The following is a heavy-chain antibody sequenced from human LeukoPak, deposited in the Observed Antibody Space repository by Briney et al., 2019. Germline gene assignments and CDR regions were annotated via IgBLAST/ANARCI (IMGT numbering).Heavy chain of an antibody. D-gene: IGHD4-17*01. Sequence: GGSLRLSCAASGFTVSSNYMSWVHQAPGKGLEWVSVIYSGGSTYYADSVKGRFTISRDNSKNTLYLQMNSLRAEDTAVYYCASGMNYGDAAYFDYWGQGTLVTVSS. J-gene: IGHJ4*02. CDR2: IYSGGST. V-gene: IGHV3-66*02. CDR1: GFTVSSNY. CDR3: ASGMNYGDAAYFDY.